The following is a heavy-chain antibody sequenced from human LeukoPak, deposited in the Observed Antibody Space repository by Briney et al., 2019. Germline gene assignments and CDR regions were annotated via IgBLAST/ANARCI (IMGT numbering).Heavy chain of an antibody. D-gene: IGHD3-16*02. Sequence: SETLSLTCTVSGGSISSYYWSWIRQPAGKGLEWIGRIYTSGSTNYSPSLKSRVTMSVDTSKNQFSLKLSSVTAADTAVYYCARGVRYYDYVWGSYRFSYFDYWGQGTLVTVSS. J-gene: IGHJ4*02. CDR2: IYTSGST. CDR3: ARGVRYYDYVWGSYRFSYFDY. CDR1: GGSISSYY. V-gene: IGHV4-4*07.